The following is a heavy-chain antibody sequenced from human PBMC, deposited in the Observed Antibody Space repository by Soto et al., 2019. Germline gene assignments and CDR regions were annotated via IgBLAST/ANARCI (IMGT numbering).Heavy chain of an antibody. D-gene: IGHD5-18*01. J-gene: IGHJ6*02. CDR2: IYPGDSDT. CDR1: GYSFTSYW. Sequence: PGESLKISCKGSGYSFTSYWIGWVRQMPGKGLEWMGIIYPGDSDTRYSPSFQGQVTISADKSISTAYLQWSSLKASDTAMYYCARSVGYSYATEHYYYGMDVWGQGTTVTVSS. CDR3: ARSVGYSYATEHYYYGMDV. V-gene: IGHV5-51*01.